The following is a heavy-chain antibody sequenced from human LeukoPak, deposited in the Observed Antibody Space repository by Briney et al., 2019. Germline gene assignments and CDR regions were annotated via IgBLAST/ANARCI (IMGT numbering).Heavy chain of an antibody. CDR1: GFTFSSSA. J-gene: IGHJ4*02. Sequence: TGGSLRLSCAASGFTFSSSAMTWVRQAPVKGLEWVSSISGSGGSTYYADSVKGRFTISRDNSKNTLFLQMNSLRAEDTAVYYCAKEVIVVINDWGQGTLVTVSS. CDR3: AKEVIVVIND. V-gene: IGHV3-23*01. D-gene: IGHD2-2*01. CDR2: ISGSGGST.